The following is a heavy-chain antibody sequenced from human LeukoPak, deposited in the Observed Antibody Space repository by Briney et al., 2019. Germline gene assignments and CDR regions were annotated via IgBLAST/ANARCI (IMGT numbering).Heavy chain of an antibody. J-gene: IGHJ4*02. D-gene: IGHD5-18*01. CDR3: ARGGPRDGYDY. V-gene: IGHV3-21*01. CDR2: ISSLSSYI. CDR1: GFTFSSYS. Sequence: GGSLRLPCAASGFTFSSYSMNWVRQAPGKGLEWVSSISSLSSYIYYADSLKGRFTISRDNAKNSLYLQMNSLRAEDTAVYYCARGGPRDGYDYWGQGTLVTVSS.